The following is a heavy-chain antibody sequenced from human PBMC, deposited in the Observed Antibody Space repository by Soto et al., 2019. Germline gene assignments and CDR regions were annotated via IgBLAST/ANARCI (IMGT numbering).Heavy chain of an antibody. CDR1: GGSISSGGYY. J-gene: IGHJ4*02. CDR2: IYYSGST. D-gene: IGHD4-17*01. CDR3: ARAHLTTVTSVDY. V-gene: IGHV4-31*03. Sequence: TSETLSLTCTVSGGSISSGGYYWSWIRQHPGKGMEWIGYIYYSGSTYYNPSLKSRVTISVDTSKNQFSLKLSSVTAADTAVYYCARAHLTTVTSVDYWGQGTLVTVSS.